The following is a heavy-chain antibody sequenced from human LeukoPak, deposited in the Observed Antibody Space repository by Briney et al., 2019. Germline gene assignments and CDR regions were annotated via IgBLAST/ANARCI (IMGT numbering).Heavy chain of an antibody. J-gene: IGHJ3*02. Sequence: PSETLSLTCIVSGGPISSYYWSWIRQPPGKGLEWIGYIYYSGSTNYNPSLKSRVTISVATSKNQFSLKLSSVTAADTAVYYCARSGYSYGADAFDIWGQGTMVTVSS. CDR2: IYYSGST. V-gene: IGHV4-59*01. D-gene: IGHD5-18*01. CDR1: GGPISSYY. CDR3: ARSGYSYGADAFDI.